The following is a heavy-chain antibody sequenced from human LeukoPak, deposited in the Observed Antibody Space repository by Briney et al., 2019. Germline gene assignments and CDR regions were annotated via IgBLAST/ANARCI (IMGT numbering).Heavy chain of an antibody. V-gene: IGHV3-30-3*01. CDR2: ISYDGSNK. CDR3: ARSAQRGYGYCSSTSCYWDYFDY. D-gene: IGHD2-2*01. J-gene: IGHJ4*02. Sequence: QPGRSLRLSCAASGFTFSSYAMHWVRQAPGKGLEWVAVISYDGSNKYYADSVKGRFTISRDNSKNTLYLQMNSLGAEDTAVYYCARSAQRGYGYCSSTSCYWDYFDYWGQGTLVTVSS. CDR1: GFTFSSYA.